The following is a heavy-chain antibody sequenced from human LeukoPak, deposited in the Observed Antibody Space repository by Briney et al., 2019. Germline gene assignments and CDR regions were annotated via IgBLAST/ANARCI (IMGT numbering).Heavy chain of an antibody. J-gene: IGHJ4*02. V-gene: IGHV3-11*01. Sequence: GGPLRLSCAASGFIFSDYYMSWIRQPPGKGLEWISYISNTGSAIYYADSVKGRLTVSRDNAKNSLYLQLNSLRAEDTAVYYCARDRLPYYDNSGETSPDYWGQGTLVTVSS. CDR2: ISNTGSAI. CDR3: ARDRLPYYDNSGETSPDY. CDR1: GFIFSDYY. D-gene: IGHD3-22*01.